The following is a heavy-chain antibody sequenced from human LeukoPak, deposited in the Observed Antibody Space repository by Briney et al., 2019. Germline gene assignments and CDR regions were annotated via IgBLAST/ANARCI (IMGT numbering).Heavy chain of an antibody. CDR2: IIPIFGTA. CDR3: AREGVAMGWDYFDY. D-gene: IGHD5-18*01. J-gene: IGHJ4*02. Sequence: ASVKVSCKASGGTFSSYAISWARQAPGQGLEWMGGIIPIFGTANYAQKFQGRVTITADESTSTAYMELSSLRSEDTAVYYCAREGVAMGWDYFDYWGQGTLVTVSS. CDR1: GGTFSSYA. V-gene: IGHV1-69*13.